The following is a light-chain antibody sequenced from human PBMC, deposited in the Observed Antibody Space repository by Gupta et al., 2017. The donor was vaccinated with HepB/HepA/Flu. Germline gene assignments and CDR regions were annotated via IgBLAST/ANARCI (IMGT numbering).Light chain of an antibody. Sequence: QSMLTQPPSASGTPGQRVTISCSGSSSNIGTNSVNWYQQVPGTAPKLLYYGNHLRPSGVHDRFSGSKAGTSAFLAISGLQSEDEADYYCAAWDASLNVVFGGGTKLTVI. CDR2: GNH. CDR1: SSNIGTNS. V-gene: IGLV1-44*01. J-gene: IGLJ2*01. CDR3: AAWDASLNVV.